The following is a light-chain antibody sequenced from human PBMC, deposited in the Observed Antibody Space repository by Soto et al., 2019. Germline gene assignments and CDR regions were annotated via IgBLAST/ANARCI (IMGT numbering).Light chain of an antibody. CDR1: QSVSSN. J-gene: IGKJ1*01. V-gene: IGKV3-15*01. Sequence: DIVLTQSPGTLSLSPGERTTLSCRASQSVSSNLAWYQQKPGQAPRLLIYGASTRATDIPARFSGSGSGTEFTITISSLQSEDFEVYYCQQYNNWQTFGQGTKV. CDR3: QQYNNWQT. CDR2: GAS.